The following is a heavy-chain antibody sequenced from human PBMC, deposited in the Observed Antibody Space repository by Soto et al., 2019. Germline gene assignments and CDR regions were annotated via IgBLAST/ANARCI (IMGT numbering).Heavy chain of an antibody. CDR1: GYTFTSYA. Sequence: QVQLVQSGAEVKKPGATVKVSCKASGYTFTSYAMHWVRQAPGQRLEWMGWINAGNGNTKYSQKFQGRVTITRDTSASTAYMELSSLRSEDTAVYYCARDSYYYDISGYYSGYYYYYGMDVWGQGTTVTVSS. J-gene: IGHJ6*02. CDR2: INAGNGNT. D-gene: IGHD3-22*01. V-gene: IGHV1-3*01. CDR3: ARDSYYYDISGYYSGYYYYYGMDV.